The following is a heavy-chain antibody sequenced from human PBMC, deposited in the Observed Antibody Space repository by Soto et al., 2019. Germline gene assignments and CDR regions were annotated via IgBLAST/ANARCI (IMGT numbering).Heavy chain of an antibody. CDR3: AYGGSCDY. J-gene: IGHJ4*02. CDR1: GFSFNTYE. V-gene: IGHV3-48*03. Sequence: EVQLVEAGGGLVQPGGSLRLSCAASGFSFNTYEMNWVRQAPGKGLEWVSYISSSGSTIYYADSVKGRFTVSRDNGKNSLYLQMNSLRAEDTAVYYCAYGGSCDYWGQGTQVTVSS. D-gene: IGHD1-26*01. CDR2: ISSSGSTI.